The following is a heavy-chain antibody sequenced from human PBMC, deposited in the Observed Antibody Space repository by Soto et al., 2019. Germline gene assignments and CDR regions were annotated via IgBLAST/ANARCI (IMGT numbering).Heavy chain of an antibody. J-gene: IGHJ6*02. CDR2: IYYSGST. V-gene: IGHV4-30-4*01. CDR1: GGSISSGDYY. Sequence: KPSETLSLTCTVSGGSISSGDYYWSWIRQPPGKGLEWIGYIYYSGSTYYNPSLKSRVAISVDTSKNQFSLKLSSVTAADTAVYHCARGEGTTHSDGGMDVWGQGTTVTVSS. CDR3: ARGEGTTHSDGGMDV.